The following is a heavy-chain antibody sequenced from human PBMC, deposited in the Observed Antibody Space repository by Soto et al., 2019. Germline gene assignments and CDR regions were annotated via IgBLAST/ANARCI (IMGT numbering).Heavy chain of an antibody. J-gene: IGHJ6*02. CDR3: ARRRYCGYDCYHKHYYGMDV. V-gene: IGHV1-69*08. CDR1: GDTFSSYA. Sequence: QVQLVQSGAELKKTGSSVKVSCRASGDTFSSYAVNWVRQAPGRGLEWMGRIITVLGTTDYAKNFKGRLTITAEKSTKTVYMELSSLRSEDTAVYYCARRRYCGYDCYHKHYYGMDVWGQGTTVTVAS. CDR2: IITVLGTT. D-gene: IGHD2-21*01.